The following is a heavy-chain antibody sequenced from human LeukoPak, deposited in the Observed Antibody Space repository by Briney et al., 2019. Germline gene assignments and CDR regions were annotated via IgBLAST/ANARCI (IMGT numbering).Heavy chain of an antibody. CDR1: GFTFSSYS. J-gene: IGHJ4*02. CDR2: ISSSSSYI. D-gene: IGHD5-24*01. Sequence: GGSLRLSCAASGFTFSSYSMNWVRQAPGKWLEWVSSISSSSSYIYYADSVKGRFTISRDNAKNSPYLQMNSLRAEDTAVYYCAREMATITDFEYWGQGTLVTVSS. V-gene: IGHV3-21*01. CDR3: AREMATITDFEY.